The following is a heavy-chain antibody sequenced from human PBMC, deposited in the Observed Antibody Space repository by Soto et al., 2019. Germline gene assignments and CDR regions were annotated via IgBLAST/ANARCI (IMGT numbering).Heavy chain of an antibody. CDR3: ARGSDYSDSSGFPFDY. V-gene: IGHV1-69*13. CDR1: GGTFSSSA. CDR2: ITPIFGTG. J-gene: IGHJ4*02. D-gene: IGHD3-22*01. Sequence: SVKVSCKASGGTFSSSAITWVRQAPGQGLEWMGGITPIFGTGNYAQKFQGRVTITADESTSTAYMELNSLRSVDTPVYYCARGSDYSDSSGFPFDYWGQGTLVTVSS.